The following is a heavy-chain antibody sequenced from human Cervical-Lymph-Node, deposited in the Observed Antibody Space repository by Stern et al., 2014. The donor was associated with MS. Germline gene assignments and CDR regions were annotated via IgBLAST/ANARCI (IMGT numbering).Heavy chain of an antibody. CDR2: IIPLFGTT. Sequence: VQLVESGAEVRKPGSSVKVSCKASGGTFSNSGISWVRQAPGQGLEWMGGIIPLFGTTNYAQKFQGRVTITADKSTGTAFLELRSLTSDDTAVYYCARDFGVGPTAYWGQGTLVTVSS. CDR3: ARDFGVGPTAY. J-gene: IGHJ4*02. V-gene: IGHV1-69*06. D-gene: IGHD1-26*01. CDR1: GGTFSNSG.